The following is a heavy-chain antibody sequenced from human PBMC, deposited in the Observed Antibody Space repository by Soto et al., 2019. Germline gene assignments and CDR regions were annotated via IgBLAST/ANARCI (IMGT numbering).Heavy chain of an antibody. CDR3: AKFLQLGDYAYYYYGMDV. V-gene: IGHV3-30*18. CDR2: ISYDGSNK. J-gene: IGHJ6*02. CDR1: GFTFSSYG. D-gene: IGHD4-17*01. Sequence: QVQLVESGGGVVQPGRSLRLSCAASGFTFSSYGMHWVRQAPGKGLEWVGVISYDGSNKYYADSVKGRFTISRDNSKNTLYLQMNSLRAEDTAVYYCAKFLQLGDYAYYYYGMDVWGQGTTVTVSS.